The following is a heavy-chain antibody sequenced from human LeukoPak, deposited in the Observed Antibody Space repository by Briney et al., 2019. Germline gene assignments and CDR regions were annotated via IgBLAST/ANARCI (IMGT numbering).Heavy chain of an antibody. CDR2: INHSGST. Sequence: SETPFLTCAVYGGSFSGYYWSWIRQPPGKGLEWIGEINHSGSTNYNPSLKSRVTISVDTSKNQFSLKLSSVTAADTAVYYCARAGITMVRGVNRGTTFDYWGQGTLVTVSS. D-gene: IGHD3-10*01. CDR3: ARAGITMVRGVNRGTTFDY. V-gene: IGHV4-34*01. CDR1: GGSFSGYY. J-gene: IGHJ4*02.